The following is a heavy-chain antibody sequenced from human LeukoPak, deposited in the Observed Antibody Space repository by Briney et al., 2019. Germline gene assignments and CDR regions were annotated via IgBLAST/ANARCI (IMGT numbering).Heavy chain of an antibody. CDR2: INHSGST. Sequence: SETLSLTCAVYGGSFSGYYWSWIRQPPGKGLEWIGEINHSGSTNYNPSLKSRVTISVDTSKNQFSLKLSSVTAAGTAVYYCARGRFLEWLLCLGTVSFVIWGQGTMVTVSS. CDR3: ARGRFLEWLLCLGTVSFVI. J-gene: IGHJ3*02. V-gene: IGHV4-34*01. D-gene: IGHD3-3*01. CDR1: GGSFSGYY.